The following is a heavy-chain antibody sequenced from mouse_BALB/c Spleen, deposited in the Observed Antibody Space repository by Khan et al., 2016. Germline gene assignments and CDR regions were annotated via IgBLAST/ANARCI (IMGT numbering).Heavy chain of an antibody. CDR3: TRSGYGNPFAY. CDR1: GFNIKDTY. J-gene: IGHJ3*01. D-gene: IGHD2-1*01. Sequence: VQLQQPGADLVKPGASVKLSCTASGFNIKDTYMHWVKQRPEQGLEWIGRIEPANGNTKYVPKFQGKATVTADTSSNTAYLQLSSLTSEYTAVYYCTRSGYGNPFAYWGQGTLVTVSA. CDR2: IEPANGNT. V-gene: IGHV14-3*02.